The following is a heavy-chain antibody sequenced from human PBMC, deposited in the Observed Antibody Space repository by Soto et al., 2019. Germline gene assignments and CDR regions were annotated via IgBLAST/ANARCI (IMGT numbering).Heavy chain of an antibody. CDR3: TTEEIVSAGIYFDY. CDR1: GFTFSNAW. CDR2: IKSKTDGETT. Sequence: EVQLVESGEGLIKPGGSLRLSCAASGFTFSNAWTVWVRQAPGKGLEWIGLIKSKTDGETTAYAAPVKGRFTISRDDSKNTVYLQMDSLKAEDTGVSYCTTEEIVSAGIYFDYWGQGTLVTVSS. V-gene: IGHV3-15*01. D-gene: IGHD2-2*01. J-gene: IGHJ4*02.